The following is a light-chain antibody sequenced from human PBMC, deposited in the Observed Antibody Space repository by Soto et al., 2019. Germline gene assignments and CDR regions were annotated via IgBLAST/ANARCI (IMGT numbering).Light chain of an antibody. J-gene: IGLJ2*01. Sequence: SYELTQPPSVSVSPGQTASITCSGDKLGDKYACWYQQKPGQSPVLVIYQDSKRPSGIPERFSGSNSGNTATLTISGTQAMDEADYYCQAWDSSIHVVFGVGTQLTVL. CDR1: KLGDKY. CDR3: QAWDSSIHVV. CDR2: QDS. V-gene: IGLV3-1*01.